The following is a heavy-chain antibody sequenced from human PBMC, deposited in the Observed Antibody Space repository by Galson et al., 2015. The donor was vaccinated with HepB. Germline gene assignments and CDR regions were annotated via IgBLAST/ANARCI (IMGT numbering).Heavy chain of an antibody. CDR2: ISSNGGST. Sequence: LRLSCAASGFTFSSYAMHWVRQAPGKGLGYVSAISSNGGSTYYADSVKGRFTISRDISKNTLYLQMSSLRAEDTAVYYCVRGPDDSRGPNAFDIWGQGRMVTVSS. V-gene: IGHV3-64D*06. CDR1: GFTFSSYA. J-gene: IGHJ3*02. CDR3: VRGPDDSRGPNAFDI. D-gene: IGHD3-22*01.